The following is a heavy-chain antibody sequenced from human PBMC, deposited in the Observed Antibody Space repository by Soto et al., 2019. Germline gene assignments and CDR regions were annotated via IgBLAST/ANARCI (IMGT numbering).Heavy chain of an antibody. Sequence: EVHLLESGGGLVQPGGSLRLSCAASGFTFSNHAMSWVRQTPGEGLEWVSGISFSGDNTYYADSVRGRFTVSRDNSKNTLYLKMNSLRAEDTAVYYCAKRFALVGVNKPSPDADYWAQGTLVTVS. J-gene: IGHJ4*02. CDR3: AKRFALVGVNKPSPDADY. CDR1: GFTFSNHA. D-gene: IGHD2-21*01. CDR2: ISFSGDNT. V-gene: IGHV3-23*01.